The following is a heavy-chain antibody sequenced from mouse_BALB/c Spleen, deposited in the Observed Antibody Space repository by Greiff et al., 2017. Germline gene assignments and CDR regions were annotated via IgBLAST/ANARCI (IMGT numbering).Heavy chain of an antibody. J-gene: IGHJ4*01. CDR2: IDPANGNT. D-gene: IGHD2-1*01. CDR1: GFNIKDTY. CDR3: ATYGNYEGYAMDY. Sequence: VQLQQSGAELVKPGASVKLSCTASGFNIKDTYMHWVKQRPEQGLEWIGRIDPANGNTKYDPKFQGKATITADTSSNTAYLQLSSLISEDTAVYYCATYGNYEGYAMDYWGQGTSVTVSS. V-gene: IGHV14-3*02.